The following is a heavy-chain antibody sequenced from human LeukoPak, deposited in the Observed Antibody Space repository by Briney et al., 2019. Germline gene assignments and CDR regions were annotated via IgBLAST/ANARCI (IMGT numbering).Heavy chain of an antibody. CDR2: FYHSGST. CDR1: GYFIRSGFY. CDR3: ARARLSIVRGITNFDY. J-gene: IGHJ4*02. V-gene: IGHV4-38-2*02. D-gene: IGHD3-10*01. Sequence: SETLSLTCTVSGYFIRSGFYWGWIRQPPGKGLEWIGSFYHSGSTYYNPSLESRVTISVDTSKNQFSLILSSVTAADTAVYFCARARLSIVRGITNFDYWGQGTVVTVSS.